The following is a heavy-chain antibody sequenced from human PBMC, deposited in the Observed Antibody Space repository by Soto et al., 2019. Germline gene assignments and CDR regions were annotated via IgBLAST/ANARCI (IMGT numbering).Heavy chain of an antibody. V-gene: IGHV1-3*01. CDR2: INPGNGNT. D-gene: IGHD3-10*01. CDR3: ASFPPSIRALTIFVF. CDR1: GYTFTSYG. J-gene: IGHJ4*02. Sequence: ASVNVSCKASGYTFTSYGMNWVRQAPGRGLEGMGWINPGNGNTQYSQKFQARVIIERDTSASTAYMELSSLRSEDTAVYYCASFPPSIRALTIFVFCGQRTLVTVSS.